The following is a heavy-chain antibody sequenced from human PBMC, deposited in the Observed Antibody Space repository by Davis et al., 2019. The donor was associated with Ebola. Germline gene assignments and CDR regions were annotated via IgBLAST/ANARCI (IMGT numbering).Heavy chain of an antibody. CDR3: ASSSGSYGLPIDY. Sequence: SETLSLTCTVPGSSISSGYYWGWIRQPPGKGLEWIGSIYHSGSTYYNPSLKSRVTISVDTSKNQFSLKLGSVTAADTAVYYCASSSGSYGLPIDYWGQGTLVTVSS. CDR2: IYHSGST. V-gene: IGHV4-38-2*02. CDR1: GSSISSGYY. J-gene: IGHJ4*02. D-gene: IGHD1-26*01.